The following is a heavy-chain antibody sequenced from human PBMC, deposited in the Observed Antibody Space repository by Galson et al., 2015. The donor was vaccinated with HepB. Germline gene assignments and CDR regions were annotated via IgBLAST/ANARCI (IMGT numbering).Heavy chain of an antibody. D-gene: IGHD1-26*01. CDR1: GFTFSSYG. CDR3: AKDVQMAVGATLDY. Sequence: SLRLSCAASGFTFSSYGMHWVRQAPGKGLEWVAVISYDGSNKYYADSVKGRFTISRDNSENTPYLQMNSLSAEDTAVYYCAKDVQMAVGATLDYWGQGTLVTVSS. J-gene: IGHJ4*02. V-gene: IGHV3-30*18. CDR2: ISYDGSNK.